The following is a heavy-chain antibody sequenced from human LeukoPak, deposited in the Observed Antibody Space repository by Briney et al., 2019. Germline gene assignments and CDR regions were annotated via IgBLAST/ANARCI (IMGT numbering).Heavy chain of an antibody. V-gene: IGHV1-46*01. D-gene: IGHD3-10*01. CDR2: INPSGGST. CDR1: GYTFTSYY. J-gene: IGHJ6*02. CDR3: ARDIMVRGFLYYGMDV. Sequence: ASVKVSCKASGYTFTSYYMHWVRQAPGQGLEWMGIINPSGGSTSYAQKFQGRVTMTRDTSTSTVYMELSSLRSEDTAVYYCARDIMVRGFLYYGMDVWGQGTTVTVSS.